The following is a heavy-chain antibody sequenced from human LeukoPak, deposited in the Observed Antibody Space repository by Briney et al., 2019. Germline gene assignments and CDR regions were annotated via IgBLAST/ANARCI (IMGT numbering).Heavy chain of an antibody. J-gene: IGHJ4*02. V-gene: IGHV3-43*02. CDR2: ITANGDST. Sequence: GGSLRLSCAASGFSFAYYAMHWVRQALGKGPEWVSLITANGDSTYYADSVKGRFTISRDNSKNSLSLQMNSLRTEDTALYYCAKDIEAGTAGFSFDYWGQGTLVAVSS. D-gene: IGHD2-21*02. CDR1: GFSFAYYA. CDR3: AKDIEAGTAGFSFDY.